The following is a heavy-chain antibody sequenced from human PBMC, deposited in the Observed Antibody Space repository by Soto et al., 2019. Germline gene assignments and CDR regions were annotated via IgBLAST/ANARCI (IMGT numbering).Heavy chain of an antibody. J-gene: IGHJ3*02. V-gene: IGHV3-7*04. D-gene: IGHD3-16*01. Sequence: EVQLVESGGGLVQPGGSLRLSCVASGFTFSSSWMSWVRQAPGKGLEWVANINHDGSEEYYVYSLKGRFTISRDNAKNSLFVQINSLRVEVTAVYYCARDPGQGALYIWGQGTMVTVSS. CDR2: INHDGSEE. CDR3: ARDPGQGALYI. CDR1: GFTFSSSW.